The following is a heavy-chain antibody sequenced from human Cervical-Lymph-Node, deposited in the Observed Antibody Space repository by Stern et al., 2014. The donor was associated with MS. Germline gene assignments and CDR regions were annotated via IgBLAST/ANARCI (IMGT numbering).Heavy chain of an antibody. J-gene: IGHJ3*02. CDR2: ISSSGSNI. CDR3: ARDGEVVRAFDI. CDR1: GFTFSDYY. Sequence: VQLVESGGGLVKPGGSLRLSCAASGFTFSDYYMSWIRQAPGQGMEWVSYISSSGSNIYYADSVKGRFHISRDTAKHSLYLQMNSLRSEDTAVYYCARDGEVVRAFDIWGQGTMVTVSS. D-gene: IGHD2-15*01. V-gene: IGHV3-11*01.